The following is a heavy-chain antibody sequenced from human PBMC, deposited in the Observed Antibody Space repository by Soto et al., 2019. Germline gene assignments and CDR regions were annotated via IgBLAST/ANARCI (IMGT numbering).Heavy chain of an antibody. V-gene: IGHV4-39*01. J-gene: IGHJ4*02. CDR1: GGSIRSSSYY. CDR3: ASQGYNWNDVYTGLFDF. D-gene: IGHD1-20*01. CDR2: IYYSGST. Sequence: QLQLQESGPGLVKPSETLSLTCTVSGGSIRSSSYYWGWIRQPPGKGLEWIGSIYYSGSTHYNPTLKSRVTVSGDTAKYRCCLKRTSVTAADTAVYYCASQGYNWNDVYTGLFDFWGQGTLVTVSS.